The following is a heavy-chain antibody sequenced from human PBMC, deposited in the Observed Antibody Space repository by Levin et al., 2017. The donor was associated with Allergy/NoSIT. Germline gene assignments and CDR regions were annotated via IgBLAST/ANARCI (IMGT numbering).Heavy chain of an antibody. CDR2: INPSGGGT. CDR3: AREGLYYNSPRFDY. V-gene: IGHV1-46*01. D-gene: IGHD1-20*01. Sequence: GESLKISCKASGYTFISYYMHWVRQAPGQGLEWMGIINPSGGGTTYAPNFQGRVTMTRDTSTSTVYMEVSSLRSDDTAVYYCAREGLYYNSPRFDYWGQGTLVTVSS. CDR1: GYTFISYY. J-gene: IGHJ4*02.